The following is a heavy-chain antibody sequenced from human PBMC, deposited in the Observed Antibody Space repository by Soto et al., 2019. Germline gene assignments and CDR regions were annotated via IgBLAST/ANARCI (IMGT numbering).Heavy chain of an antibody. CDR1: GFTCANYA. CDR2: INWNSVTF. CDR3: ARDHAEDFGYDVDYFDF. Sequence: EVRLVESGGSFVQPGRSLRLYCATSGFTCANYAMHGVLQGPGKGLEWASGINWNSVTFDYADSVKGRFTISRDNAKYSLYMQMDSLRPEDTGFYYCARDHAEDFGYDVDYFDFWGRGTLVTVAS. D-gene: IGHD5-12*01. J-gene: IGHJ4*02. V-gene: IGHV3-9*01.